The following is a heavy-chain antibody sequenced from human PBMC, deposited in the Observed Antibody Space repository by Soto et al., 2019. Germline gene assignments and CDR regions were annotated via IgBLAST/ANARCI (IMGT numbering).Heavy chain of an antibody. Sequence: SETLSLTCTVSGGSINNNGYFWSWIRQPPGSGLEWIGHIYNSGSTYSNPSLKSRLTISVDTSKNQFSPKLSSVTAADTAVYYCARGPSGDKVDYWGQGTLVTVSS. CDR3: ARGPSGDKVDY. J-gene: IGHJ4*02. V-gene: IGHV4-30-4*01. D-gene: IGHD1-26*01. CDR2: IYNSGST. CDR1: GGSINNNGYF.